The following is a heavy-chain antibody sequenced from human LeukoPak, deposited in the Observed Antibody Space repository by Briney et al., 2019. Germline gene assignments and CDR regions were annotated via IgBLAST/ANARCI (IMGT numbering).Heavy chain of an antibody. CDR2: ISSSDSTI. V-gene: IGHV3-48*03. Sequence: GGSLRLSCAASGFTFSSYEMNWVRQAPGQGLEWVSYISSSDSTIYYADSVKGRFTISRDNAKNSLYLQMNSLRADDTAVYYCARVAINDYGDYFDYWGQGTLVTVSS. CDR3: ARVAINDYGDYFDY. D-gene: IGHD4-17*01. CDR1: GFTFSSYE. J-gene: IGHJ4*02.